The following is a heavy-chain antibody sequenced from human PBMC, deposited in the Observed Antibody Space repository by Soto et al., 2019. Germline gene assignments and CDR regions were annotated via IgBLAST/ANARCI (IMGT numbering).Heavy chain of an antibody. CDR2: IYYSGST. CDR1: GGSISSYY. D-gene: IGHD2-8*01. V-gene: IGHV4-59*01. J-gene: IGHJ6*03. Sequence: SETLSLTCTVSGGSISSYYWSWIRQPPGKGLEWIGYIYYSGSTNYNPSLKSRVTISVDTSKNQFSLKLSSVTAADTAVYYCAGIRGDCTNGVCYRLDYYYMDVWGKGTTVTVSS. CDR3: AGIRGDCTNGVCYRLDYYYMDV.